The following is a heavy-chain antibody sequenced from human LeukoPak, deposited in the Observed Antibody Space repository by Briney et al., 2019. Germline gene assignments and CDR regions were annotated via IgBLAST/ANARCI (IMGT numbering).Heavy chain of an antibody. D-gene: IGHD3-10*01. J-gene: IGHJ4*02. V-gene: IGHV3-30*04. CDR2: ISYDGSNK. CDR1: GFTFSSYA. Sequence: PGGSLRLSCAASGFTFSSYAMHWVRQAPGKGLEWVAVISYDGSNKYYADSVKGRFTISRDNSKNTLYPQMNSLRAEDTAVYYCARPGGSGSYYNLPAYFDYWGQGTLVTVSS. CDR3: ARPGGSGSYYNLPAYFDY.